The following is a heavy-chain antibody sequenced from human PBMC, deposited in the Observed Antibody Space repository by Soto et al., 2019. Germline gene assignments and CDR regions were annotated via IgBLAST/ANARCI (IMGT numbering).Heavy chain of an antibody. V-gene: IGHV4-59*01. CDR2: IFYSGST. J-gene: IGHJ5*01. Sequence: QVQLQESGPGLVKPSETLSLTCTVSGGSISSYYWSWIRQPPGKGLEWIGFIFYSGSTSYNPSLKSRVTISIDTSEYQFSLKLNSVTAADTAVDYCASMIGDPVLSCDSWGQGTLVAVSS. CDR3: ASMIGDPVLSCDS. D-gene: IGHD3-10*02. CDR1: GGSISSYY.